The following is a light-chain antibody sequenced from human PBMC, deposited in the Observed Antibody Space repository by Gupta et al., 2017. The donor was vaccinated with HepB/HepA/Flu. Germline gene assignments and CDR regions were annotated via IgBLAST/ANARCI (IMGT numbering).Light chain of an antibody. CDR1: QSLRHY. CDR3: QHYNGYPIT. Sequence: IQMTQSPATLSASVGDTVTITCRASQSLRHYLAWYQQKPGKAPKMLIYHASSLQSGVSSRFSGSGSETEFTLTISSLQPDDLATYHCQHYNGYPITFGGGTRVEIK. V-gene: IGKV1-5*01. J-gene: IGKJ4*01. CDR2: HAS.